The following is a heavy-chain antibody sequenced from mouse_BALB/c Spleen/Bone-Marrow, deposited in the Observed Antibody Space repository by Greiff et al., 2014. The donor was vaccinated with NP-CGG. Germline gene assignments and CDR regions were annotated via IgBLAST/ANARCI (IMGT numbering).Heavy chain of an antibody. Sequence: VQLQQSGAELVKPGASVKLSCTAPGFNIKDTYMHWVKQRPEQGLEWIGRIDPANVNTKYDPKFQGKATITADTSSNTAYLQLSSLTSEDTAVYYCASYVYGYYFDYWGQGTTLTDSS. CDR2: IDPANVNT. J-gene: IGHJ2*01. V-gene: IGHV14-3*02. D-gene: IGHD1-1*01. CDR1: GFNIKDTY. CDR3: ASYVYGYYFDY.